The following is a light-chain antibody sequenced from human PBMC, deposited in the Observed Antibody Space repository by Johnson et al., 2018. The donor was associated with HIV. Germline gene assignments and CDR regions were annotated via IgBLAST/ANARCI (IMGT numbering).Light chain of an antibody. J-gene: IGLJ1*01. CDR3: GTWDSSLTAIYV. V-gene: IGLV1-51*01. CDR2: DNN. CDR1: SSNIGNNY. Sequence: QSVLTQPPSVSAAPGQKVTISCSGSSSNIGNNYVSWYQQLPGTAPKLLIYDNNKRPSGIPDRFSGSKSGTSATPGITGLQTGDEADYYCGTWDSSLTAIYVFGSGTQVTVL.